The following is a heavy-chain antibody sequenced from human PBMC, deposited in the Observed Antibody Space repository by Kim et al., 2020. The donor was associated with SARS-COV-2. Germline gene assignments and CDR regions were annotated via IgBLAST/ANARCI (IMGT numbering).Heavy chain of an antibody. J-gene: IGHJ4*02. CDR3: GRAPTGTVDF. D-gene: IGHD1-1*01. V-gene: IGHV3-11*05. Sequence: GGSLRLSCAASGFVFSEYYMTWIRQAPGKGLEWVSYISGSTTFSRYADSVKGRFTISRDNARNSLYLQMDSLTVDDTAVYYCGRAPTGTVDFWGQGTLVTVSS. CDR2: ISGSTTFS. CDR1: GFVFSEYY.